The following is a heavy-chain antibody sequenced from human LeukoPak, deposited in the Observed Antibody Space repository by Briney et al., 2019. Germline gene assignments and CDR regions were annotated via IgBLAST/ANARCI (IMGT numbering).Heavy chain of an antibody. J-gene: IGHJ4*02. Sequence: GGSLRLSCAASGFTFSSYEMNWVRQAPGKGLEWVSYMSSSSSTIYYADSVKGRFTISRDNAKNSLYLQMNSLRAEDTAVYYCARWSWFGEQDIWGQGTLVTVSS. CDR3: ARWSWFGEQDI. D-gene: IGHD3-10*01. CDR2: MSSSSSTI. V-gene: IGHV3-48*03. CDR1: GFTFSSYE.